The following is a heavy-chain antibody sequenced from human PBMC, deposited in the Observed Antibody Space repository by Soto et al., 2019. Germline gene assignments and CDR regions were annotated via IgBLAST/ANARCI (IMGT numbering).Heavy chain of an antibody. D-gene: IGHD3-10*01. Sequence: GGSLRLSCAASGFTFSSYGMHWVRQAPGKGLEWVANVNQDGSEKFYVDSVKGRFTISRDNAMNSMYLQMNSLRAEDTAVYYCARGRPVPYWGQGTLVTVSS. CDR3: ARGRPVPY. V-gene: IGHV3-7*01. CDR2: VNQDGSEK. J-gene: IGHJ4*02. CDR1: GFTFSSYG.